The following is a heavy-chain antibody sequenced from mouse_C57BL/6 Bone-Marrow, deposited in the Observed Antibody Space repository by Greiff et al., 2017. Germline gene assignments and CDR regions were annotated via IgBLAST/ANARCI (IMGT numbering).Heavy chain of an antibody. J-gene: IGHJ4*01. CDR2: INPNNGGT. CDR3: ASEGYGNYDYAMDY. V-gene: IGHV1-26*01. CDR1: GYTFTDYY. Sequence: VQLQQSGPELVKPGASVKISCKASGYTFTDYYMNWVKQSHGKSLEWIGDINPNNGGTSYNQKFKGKATLTVDKSSSTAYMELRSLTSEDSAVYYCASEGYGNYDYAMDYWGQGTSVTVSS. D-gene: IGHD2-10*02.